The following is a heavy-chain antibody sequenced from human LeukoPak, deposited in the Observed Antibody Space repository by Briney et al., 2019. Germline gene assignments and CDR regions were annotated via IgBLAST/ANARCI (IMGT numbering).Heavy chain of an antibody. CDR3: ARGETGTVDY. J-gene: IGHJ4*02. D-gene: IGHD1-14*01. CDR2: IYTAGST. V-gene: IGHV3-66*02. Sequence: PGGSLRLSCAASGFTVSSNYMSWVRQAPGKGLEWVSVIYTAGSTYYADSVKGRFTISRDNSKNTLYLQRNSLRAEDTAVYYCARGETGTVDYWGQGTLLTVSS. CDR1: GFTVSSNY.